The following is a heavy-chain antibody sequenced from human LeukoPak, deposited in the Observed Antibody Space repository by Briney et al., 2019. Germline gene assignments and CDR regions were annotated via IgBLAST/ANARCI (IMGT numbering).Heavy chain of an antibody. CDR2: INHSGST. J-gene: IGHJ5*02. D-gene: IGHD1-1*01. CDR1: GGSFSGYY. Sequence: SETLSLTCAVYGGSFSGYYWSWIRQPPGKGLEWIGEINHSGSTNYNPSLKSRVTISVDTSKSQFSLKLSSVTAADTAVYYCARERSQNWFDPWGQGTLVTVSS. CDR3: ARERSQNWFDP. V-gene: IGHV4-34*01.